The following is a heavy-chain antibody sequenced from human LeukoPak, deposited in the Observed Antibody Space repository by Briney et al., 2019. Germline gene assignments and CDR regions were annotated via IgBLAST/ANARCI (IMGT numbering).Heavy chain of an antibody. J-gene: IGHJ4*02. CDR3: ARDLRAYRYFDY. V-gene: IGHV4-31*03. Sequence: SETLSLTCTVSGGSISSGGYYWSWIRQHPGKGLEWIGYIYYSGSTYYNPSLKSRVTISVDTSKNQFSLKLSSVTAADTAVYYCARDLRAYRYFDYRGQGTLVTVSS. CDR2: IYYSGST. D-gene: IGHD3-16*02. CDR1: GGSISSGGYY.